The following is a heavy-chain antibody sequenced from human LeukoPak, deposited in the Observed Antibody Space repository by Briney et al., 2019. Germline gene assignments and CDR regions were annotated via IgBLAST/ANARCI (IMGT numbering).Heavy chain of an antibody. CDR3: ATPDLRRGGYHNYNYYGMDV. J-gene: IGHJ6*02. Sequence: AGGSLRLSCVASGFTFRSYWMNWVRQPPGKGLEWVANIKQDGSEKYYVDSVKGRFTISRDNARDSLYLQMNSLRAEDTAVYYCATPDLRRGGYHNYNYYGMDVWGQGTTVTVSS. CDR1: GFTFRSYW. V-gene: IGHV3-7*02. CDR2: IKQDGSEK. D-gene: IGHD3-3*01.